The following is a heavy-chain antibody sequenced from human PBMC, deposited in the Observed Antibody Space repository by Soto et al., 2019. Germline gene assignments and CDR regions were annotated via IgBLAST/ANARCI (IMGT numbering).Heavy chain of an antibody. Sequence: ASVKVSCKASGYTFTTYGISWVRQAPGQGLEWMGWISTHNSNTKYAEKLQGRVTMTTETSTSTAYMELRSLTSDDTAVYYCAREYCSSTSCYGTDYWGQGTLVTVSS. CDR3: AREYCSSTSCYGTDY. CDR2: ISTHNSNT. D-gene: IGHD2-2*01. V-gene: IGHV1-18*01. J-gene: IGHJ4*02. CDR1: GYTFTTYG.